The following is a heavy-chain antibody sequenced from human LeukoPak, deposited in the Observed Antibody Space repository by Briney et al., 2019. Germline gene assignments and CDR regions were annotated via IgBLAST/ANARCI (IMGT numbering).Heavy chain of an antibody. CDR3: ARAGGGYSYGWDAFDI. J-gene: IGHJ3*02. Sequence: PSETLSLTCTVSGGSISSYYRSWIRQPPGKGLEWIGYIYYSGSTNYNPSLKSRVTISVDTSKNQFSLKLSSVTAADTAVYYCARAGGGYSYGWDAFDIWGQGTMVTVSS. V-gene: IGHV4-59*01. D-gene: IGHD5-18*01. CDR2: IYYSGST. CDR1: GGSISSYY.